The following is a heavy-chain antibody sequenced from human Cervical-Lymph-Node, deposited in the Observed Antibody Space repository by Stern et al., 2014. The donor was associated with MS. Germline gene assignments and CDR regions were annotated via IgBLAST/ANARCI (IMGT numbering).Heavy chain of an antibody. CDR1: GYTFTSNK. Sequence: VQLVESGAEVKKSGASVKVSCKAFGYTFTSNKMHWGRQAPGQGREWMGIINPGGGSTRYSQKLQGRVTMTRDTSTSTVYMELTSLRSEDTAVYSCARDNGGWSVDSWGQGTLVIVSS. CDR3: ARDNGGWSVDS. CDR2: INPGGGST. V-gene: IGHV1-46*01. J-gene: IGHJ4*02. D-gene: IGHD6-19*01.